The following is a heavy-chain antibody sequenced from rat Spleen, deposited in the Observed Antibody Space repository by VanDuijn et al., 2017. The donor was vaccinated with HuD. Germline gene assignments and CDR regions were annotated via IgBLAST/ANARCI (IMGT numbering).Heavy chain of an antibody. D-gene: IGHD1-2*01. CDR3: TTRPYYSSLNWFPY. Sequence: EVKLVESGGGLVQPGRSMKLSCAASGFTFSHYDMAWVRQAPKKGLEWVATMSYDGSSTYYRDSVKGRFTISRDNAKSTLYLQMDSLRSEDTATYYCTTRPYYSSLNWFPYWGQGTLVTVSS. CDR2: MSYDGSST. CDR1: GFTFSHYD. J-gene: IGHJ3*01. V-gene: IGHV5-7*01.